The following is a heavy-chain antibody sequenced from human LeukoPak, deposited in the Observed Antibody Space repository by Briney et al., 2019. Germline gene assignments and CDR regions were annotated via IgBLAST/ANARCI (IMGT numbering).Heavy chain of an antibody. J-gene: IGHJ3*02. CDR2: INHSGST. CDR1: GGSFSGYY. Sequence: PSETLSLTCAVYGGSFSGYYRSWIRQPPGKGLEWIGEINHSGSTNYNPSLKSRVTISVDTPKNQFSLKLSSVTAADTAVYYCARGFGGAFDIWGQGTMVTVSS. D-gene: IGHD3-3*01. V-gene: IGHV4-34*01. CDR3: ARGFGGAFDI.